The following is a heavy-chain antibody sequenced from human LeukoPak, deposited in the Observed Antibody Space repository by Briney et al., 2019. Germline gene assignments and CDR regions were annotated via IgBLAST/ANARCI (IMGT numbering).Heavy chain of an antibody. CDR1: GGSISSGDYY. J-gene: IGHJ5*02. Sequence: SETLSLTCTVSGGSISSGDYYWSWIRQPPGKGLEWIGYIYYSGSTYYNPSLKSRVTISVDTSKNQFSLKLSSVTAADTAVYYCARGSGKYSSSARGRFDPWGQGTLVTVSS. CDR3: ARGSGKYSSSARGRFDP. CDR2: IYYSGST. V-gene: IGHV4-30-4*01. D-gene: IGHD6-6*01.